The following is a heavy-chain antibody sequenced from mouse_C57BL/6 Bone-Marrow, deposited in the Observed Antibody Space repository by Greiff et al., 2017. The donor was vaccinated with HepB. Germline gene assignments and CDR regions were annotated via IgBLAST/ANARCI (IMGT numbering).Heavy chain of an antibody. V-gene: IGHV14-4*01. Sequence: EVKLVESGAELVRPGASVKLSCTASGFNIKDDYMHWVKQRPEQGLEWIGWIDPENGDTEYASKFQGKATITAATSSNTAYLQLSSLTSEDTAVYYCTTYYDYDGFAYWGQGTLVTVSA. D-gene: IGHD2-4*01. J-gene: IGHJ3*01. CDR3: TTYYDYDGFAY. CDR2: IDPENGDT. CDR1: GFNIKDDY.